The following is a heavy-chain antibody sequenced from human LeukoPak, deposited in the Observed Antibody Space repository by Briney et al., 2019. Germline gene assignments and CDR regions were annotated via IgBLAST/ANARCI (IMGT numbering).Heavy chain of an antibody. V-gene: IGHV3-30*18. Sequence: GGSLRLSCVTSGFTFSTYGMHWVRQVPGKGLEWVAVISNDEGSNYHVDSVKGRFTISRDNSKNTLYLQMNSLRAEDTAVYYCAKLSRVGATRTNYFDYWGQGTLVTVSS. D-gene: IGHD1-26*01. CDR3: AKLSRVGATRTNYFDY. J-gene: IGHJ4*02. CDR2: ISNDEGSN. CDR1: GFTFSTYG.